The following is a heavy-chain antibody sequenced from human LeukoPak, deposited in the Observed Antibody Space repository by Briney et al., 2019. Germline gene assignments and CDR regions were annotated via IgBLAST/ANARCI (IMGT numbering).Heavy chain of an antibody. CDR1: GFTCSDHA. V-gene: IGHV3-48*02. Sequence: GGSLRLSCAASGFTCSDHARNWVRQVPAKGLEWVSYISGSGGTIYYADSVKGRFTISRDNVKKSLFLQMNSLRDENTAFYYCVRQFASWGQGTLVTVSS. CDR2: ISGSGGTI. CDR3: VRQFAS. J-gene: IGHJ4*02.